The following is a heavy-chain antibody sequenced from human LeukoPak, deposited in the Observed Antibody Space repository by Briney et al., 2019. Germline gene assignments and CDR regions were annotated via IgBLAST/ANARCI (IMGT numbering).Heavy chain of an antibody. CDR3: ARGTLLVVVAAVLYWFDP. CDR2: INHSGST. Sequence: KPSETLSLTCAVYGGSFSGYYWSWIRQPPGKGLEWIGEINHSGSTNYNPSLKSRVTISVDTSKNQFSLKLSSMTAADTAVYYCARGTLLVVVAAVLYWFDPWGQGTLVTVSS. CDR1: GGSFSGYY. J-gene: IGHJ5*02. D-gene: IGHD2-15*01. V-gene: IGHV4-34*01.